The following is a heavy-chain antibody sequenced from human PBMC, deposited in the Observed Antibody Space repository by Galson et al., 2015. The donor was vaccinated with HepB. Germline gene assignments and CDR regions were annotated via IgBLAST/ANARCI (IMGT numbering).Heavy chain of an antibody. CDR3: AATRIAEYGMDV. D-gene: IGHD6-13*01. CDR2: ISYDGSNK. J-gene: IGHJ6*02. V-gene: IGHV3-30-3*01. Sequence: SLRLSCAASGFTFSSYAMHWVRQAPGKGLEWVAVISYDGSNKYYADSVKGRFTISRDNSKNTLYLQMNSLRAEDTAVYYCAATRIAEYGMDVWGQGTTVTVSS. CDR1: GFTFSSYA.